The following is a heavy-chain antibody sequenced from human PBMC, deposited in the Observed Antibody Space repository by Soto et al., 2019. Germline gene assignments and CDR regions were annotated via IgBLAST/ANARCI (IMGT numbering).Heavy chain of an antibody. CDR2: IVPIVDTS. V-gene: IGHV1-69*12. J-gene: IGHJ4*02. CDR3: VRVVAIPGYPDN. CDR1: GGTFSSYA. Sequence: QVQLVQSGAEVRQPASSVKVSCKTSGGTFSSYAISWVRQAPGQGLEWMGGIVPIVDTSTYAQKFQGRVTITADESTSTASMELSSLRSDDTAIYYCVRVVAIPGYPDNWGQGTLVTVSS. D-gene: IGHD5-12*01.